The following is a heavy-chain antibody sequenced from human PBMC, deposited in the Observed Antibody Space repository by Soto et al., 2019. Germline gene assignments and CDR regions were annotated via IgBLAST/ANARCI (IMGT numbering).Heavy chain of an antibody. CDR2: VYHSGST. V-gene: IGHV4-59*01. Sequence: SETLSLTCSVSGGSMRNYYWNWIRRPPGRGLEWIGYVYHSGSTNYNPSLKSRVSMSVDVSRNHFSLTLHSVTAADTAVYFCTSSYSTSSSPNYWGQGTLVTVSS. D-gene: IGHD6-6*01. CDR1: GGSMRNYY. CDR3: TSSYSTSSSPNY. J-gene: IGHJ4*02.